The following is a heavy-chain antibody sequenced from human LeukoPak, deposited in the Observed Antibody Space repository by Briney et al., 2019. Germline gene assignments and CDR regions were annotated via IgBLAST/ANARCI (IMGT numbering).Heavy chain of an antibody. CDR1: GYSFTSYW. CDR3: AIFMITFGGDKSFDY. J-gene: IGHJ4*02. Sequence: GESLKISCKGSGYSFTSYWISWVRQMPGKGLEWMGRIDPSDSYTNYSPSFQGHVTISADKSISTAYLQWSSLKASDIAMYYCAIFMITFGGDKSFDYWGQGTLVTVSS. D-gene: IGHD3-16*01. CDR2: IDPSDSYT. V-gene: IGHV5-10-1*01.